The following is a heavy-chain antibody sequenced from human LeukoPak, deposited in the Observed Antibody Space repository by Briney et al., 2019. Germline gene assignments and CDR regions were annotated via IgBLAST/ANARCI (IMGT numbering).Heavy chain of an antibody. J-gene: IGHJ4*02. CDR1: GFTFSSYS. D-gene: IGHD3-22*01. CDR2: ISSSSSYI. V-gene: IGHV3-21*01. CDR3: ARAPTYYYDSSGYYPAG. Sequence: GGSLRLSCAASGFTFSSYSMNWVRQAPGKGLEWVSSISSSSSYIYYADSVKGRFTISRDNAKNSLYLQMNSLRAEDTAVYYCARAPTYYYDSSGYYPAGWGQGTLVTVPS.